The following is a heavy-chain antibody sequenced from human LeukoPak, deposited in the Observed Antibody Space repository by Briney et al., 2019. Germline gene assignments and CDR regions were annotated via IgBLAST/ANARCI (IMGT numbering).Heavy chain of an antibody. V-gene: IGHV4-4*09. J-gene: IGHJ5*02. CDR2: IYNNGET. Sequence: SETLSLTCTVSGGSINNYYWTWIRQPPGQGLEWIAYIYNNGETNYNPSLKSRVTISIDTSKNQFSLSLDSATAADTAVYYCARRLSCSGGKCYSYYWFDPWGQGTLVTVSS. CDR3: ARRLSCSGGKCYSYYWFDP. CDR1: GGSINNYY. D-gene: IGHD2-15*01.